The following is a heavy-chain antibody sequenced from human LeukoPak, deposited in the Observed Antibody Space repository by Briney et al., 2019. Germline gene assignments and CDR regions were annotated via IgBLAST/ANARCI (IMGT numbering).Heavy chain of an antibody. J-gene: IGHJ6*02. CDR2: IYYSGST. V-gene: IGHV4-59*08. D-gene: IGHD5/OR15-5a*01. Sequence: PSETLSLTCTVSGGSISSYYWSWIRQPPGKGLEWMWYIYYSGSTDYNPSLKSRVTISVDTSKNQFSLKLSSVTAADTAVYYCARHGPLYEYFYYNMDVWGQGTTVTVSS. CDR1: GGSISSYY. CDR3: ARHGPLYEYFYYNMDV.